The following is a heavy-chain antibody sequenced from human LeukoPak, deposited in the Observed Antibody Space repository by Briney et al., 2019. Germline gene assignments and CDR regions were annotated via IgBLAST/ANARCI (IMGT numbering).Heavy chain of an antibody. CDR1: GFTFRTSW. J-gene: IGHJ6*03. D-gene: IGHD5-24*01. CDR3: ARYNEGVEMPTIDRNTKGAPYYYYYYMDV. V-gene: IGHV3-7*01. Sequence: PGGSLRLSCVASGFTFRTSWMSWVRQAPGKGLEWVANINQDGSEKYYVDSVKGRFTISRDNAKNSLYLQMNSLRAEDTAVYYCARYNEGVEMPTIDRNTKGAPYYYYYYMDVWGKGTTVTVSS. CDR2: INQDGSEK.